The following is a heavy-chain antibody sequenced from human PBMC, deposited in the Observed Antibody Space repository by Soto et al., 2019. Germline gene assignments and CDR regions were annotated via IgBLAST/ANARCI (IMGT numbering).Heavy chain of an antibody. CDR1: GGSISSSSYY. CDR3: ARQSGHYYGSGSYLSPIVATIYYYYYYMDV. D-gene: IGHD3-10*01. Sequence: SETLSLTCTVSGGSISSSSYYWGWIRQPPGKGLEWIGSIYYSGSTYYNPSLKSRVTISVDTSKNQFSLKLSSVTAADTAVYYCARQSGHYYGSGSYLSPIVATIYYYYYYMDVWGKGTTVTVSS. V-gene: IGHV4-39*01. CDR2: IYYSGST. J-gene: IGHJ6*03.